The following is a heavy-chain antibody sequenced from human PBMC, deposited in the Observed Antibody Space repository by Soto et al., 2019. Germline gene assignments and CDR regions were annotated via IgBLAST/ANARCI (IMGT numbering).Heavy chain of an antibody. D-gene: IGHD2-2*01. CDR2: IIPIFGTA. CDR1: GGTFSSYA. V-gene: IGHV1-69*13. CDR3: ARNIVVVPAAGGMDV. Sequence: ASVKVSCKASGGTFSSYAISWVRQAPGQGLEWMGGIIPIFGTANYAQKFQGRVTITADESTSTAYMELSSLRSEDTAVYYCARNIVVVPAAGGMDVWGQGTTVTVS. J-gene: IGHJ6*02.